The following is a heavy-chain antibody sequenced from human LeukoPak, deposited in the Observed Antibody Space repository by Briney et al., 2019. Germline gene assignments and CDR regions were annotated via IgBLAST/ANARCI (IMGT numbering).Heavy chain of an antibody. CDR3: ARGNPIDH. Sequence: PGGSLRLSCAAPGFTFSRFEMNWVRQAPGKGLEWVSYIASSGGLIYYADSVKGRFTISRDNAGNSLCLQMNSLRAEDTAVYYCARGNPIDHWGQGTLVTVSS. V-gene: IGHV3-48*03. D-gene: IGHD1-14*01. CDR1: GFTFSRFE. J-gene: IGHJ4*02. CDR2: IASSGGLI.